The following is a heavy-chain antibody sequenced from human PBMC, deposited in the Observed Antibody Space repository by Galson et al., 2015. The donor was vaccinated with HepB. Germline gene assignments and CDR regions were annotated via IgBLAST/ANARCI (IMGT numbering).Heavy chain of an antibody. J-gene: IGHJ6*02. D-gene: IGHD3-10*01. Sequence: CAISGDSVSSNSAAWNWIRQSPSRGLEWLGRTYYRSKWYNDYAVSVKSRITINPDTSKNQFSLQLNSVTPEDTAVYYCARENYGSGSYAPNYYGMDVWGQGTTVTVSS. CDR3: ARENYGSGSYAPNYYGMDV. V-gene: IGHV6-1*01. CDR2: TYYRSKWYN. CDR1: GDSVSSNSAA.